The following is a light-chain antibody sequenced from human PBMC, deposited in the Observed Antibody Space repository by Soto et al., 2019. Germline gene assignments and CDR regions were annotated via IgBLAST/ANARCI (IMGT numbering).Light chain of an antibody. V-gene: IGLV2-14*01. CDR1: SSDVGGYNY. CDR2: DVS. CDR3: SSYTIPSTRV. J-gene: IGLJ1*01. Sequence: QSALTQPASVSGSPGQSITISCTGSSSDVGGYNYVSWYQQHPGKAPKVMIYDVSNRPSGVSNRFSGSKSGNTASLTISGLQAEDEADYYCSSYTIPSTRVFGTGTKVTVL.